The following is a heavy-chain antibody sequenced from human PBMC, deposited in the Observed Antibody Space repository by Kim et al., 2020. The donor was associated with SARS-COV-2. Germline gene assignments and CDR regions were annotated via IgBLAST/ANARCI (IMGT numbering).Heavy chain of an antibody. CDR1: GGSVSSGSYY. V-gene: IGHV4-61*01. CDR3: ARGQGFCVGDCYSQGED. Sequence: SETLSLTCTVSGGSVSSGSYYWSWIRQPPGKGLEWIGYIYYSGSTNYNPSLKSRVTISVDTSKNQFSLKLSSVTAADTAVYYCARGQGFCVGDCYSQGEDSGQRILVTVSS. CDR2: IYYSGST. J-gene: IGHJ4*02. D-gene: IGHD2-21*02.